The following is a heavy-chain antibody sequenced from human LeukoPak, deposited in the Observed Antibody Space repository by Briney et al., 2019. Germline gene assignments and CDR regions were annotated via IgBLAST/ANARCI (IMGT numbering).Heavy chain of an antibody. CDR2: ISGSGGST. CDR1: GFTFSSYA. Sequence: QPGGSLRLSCAASGFTFSSYAMSWVRQAPGKGLEWVSAISGSGGSTYYADSVKGRFTISRDNSKNTLYLHMNSLRAEDTAVYYCAKGYGGNYYYYGMDVWGQGTTVTVSS. V-gene: IGHV3-23*01. CDR3: AKGYGGNYYYYGMDV. D-gene: IGHD4-23*01. J-gene: IGHJ6*02.